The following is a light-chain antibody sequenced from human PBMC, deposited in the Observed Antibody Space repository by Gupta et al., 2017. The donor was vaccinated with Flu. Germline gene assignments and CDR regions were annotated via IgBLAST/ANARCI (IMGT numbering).Light chain of an antibody. CDR1: SSDVGGYDF. V-gene: IGLV2-14*01. J-gene: IGLJ3*02. CDR2: EVS. Sequence: IAISCTGTSSDVGGYDFVSWYQQHPGKAPKLMSCEVSRRPSGISDRISGSKSGNTASLTISGLLAEDEAYYYCSSYKNTNTVVVFGGGTKLTVL. CDR3: SSYKNTNTVVV.